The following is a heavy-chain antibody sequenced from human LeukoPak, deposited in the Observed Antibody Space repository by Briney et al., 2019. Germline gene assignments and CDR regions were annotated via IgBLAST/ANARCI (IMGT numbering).Heavy chain of an antibody. J-gene: IGHJ6*02. Sequence: AETLSLTCTVSGGSISHYYWRWMRQSPGKGLEWIGYIYYSGTTNYNPSLKSRVTISVDTSKNQFSLQLRSVTAADTAVYYCAREDPQTTVPEGMDVWGQGTTVTVSS. CDR1: GGSISHYY. D-gene: IGHD4-17*01. V-gene: IGHV4-59*01. CDR2: IYYSGTT. CDR3: AREDPQTTVPEGMDV.